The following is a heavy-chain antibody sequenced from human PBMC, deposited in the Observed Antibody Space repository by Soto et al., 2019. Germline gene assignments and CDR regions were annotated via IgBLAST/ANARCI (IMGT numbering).Heavy chain of an antibody. V-gene: IGHV3-33*01. D-gene: IGHD6-13*01. CDR3: VRGIPSQYSSTWLYWHFDL. Sequence: VQLVESGGGVVQPGRSLRLSCEASGFVYSNYAMHWVRQAPGKGPEWVALIWNDGSQKYYVDSVKGRFTISRDNSKNTLNLQMTSLRADDTAMYFCVRGIPSQYSSTWLYWHFDLWGPGTLVTVSS. CDR2: IWNDGSQK. J-gene: IGHJ2*01. CDR1: GFVYSNYA.